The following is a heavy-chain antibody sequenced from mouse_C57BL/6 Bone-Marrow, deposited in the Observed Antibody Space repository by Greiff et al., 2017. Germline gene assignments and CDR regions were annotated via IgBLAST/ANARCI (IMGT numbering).Heavy chain of an antibody. Sequence: DVKLQESGGGLVQPGGSMKLSCVASGFTFSNYWMNWVRQSPEKGLEWVAQISLKSDNYATHYAESVKGRFTISRADSKSSVYLQMNNLRTEDTGIYNCSSTMSWYYFDYWGQGTTLTVSS. J-gene: IGHJ2*01. CDR3: SSTMSWYYFDY. CDR1: GFTFSNYW. V-gene: IGHV6-3*01. D-gene: IGHD2-4*01. CDR2: ISLKSDNYAT.